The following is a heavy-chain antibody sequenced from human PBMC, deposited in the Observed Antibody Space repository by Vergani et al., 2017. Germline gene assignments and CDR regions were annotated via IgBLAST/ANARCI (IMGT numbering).Heavy chain of an antibody. CDR1: GFKFSDHY. J-gene: IGHJ6*02. D-gene: IGHD1-1*01. Sequence: LEESGGGSVKPGGSLRLSCAASGFKFSDHYMSWIRQAPGKGLEWVSHISPGASTVSYTDSVTGRFTVSRDNDNNSLTLDMTTLRVEDTAFYYCAKMPGISTTRHSYAMDVWGQGTTVTVSS. CDR3: AKMPGISTTRHSYAMDV. V-gene: IGHV3-11*04. CDR2: ISPGASTV.